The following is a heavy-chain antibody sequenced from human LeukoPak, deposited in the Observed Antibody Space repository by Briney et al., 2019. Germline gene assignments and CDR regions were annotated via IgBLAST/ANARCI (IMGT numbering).Heavy chain of an antibody. Sequence: SETLSLTCTVSGGSISSSSYYWAWIRQPPGKGLEWIGNIYYSGSSYYNPSLQTRVTIAIDQSKNQFSLKLSSVTAADTAVYYCARGEGGYFDYWGQGTPVTVSS. D-gene: IGHD3-22*01. CDR3: ARGEGGYFDY. CDR1: GGSISSSSYY. J-gene: IGHJ4*02. CDR2: IYYSGSS. V-gene: IGHV4-39*01.